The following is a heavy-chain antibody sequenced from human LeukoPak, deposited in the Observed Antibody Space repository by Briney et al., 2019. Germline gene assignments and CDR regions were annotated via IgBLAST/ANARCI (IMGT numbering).Heavy chain of an antibody. J-gene: IGHJ4*02. CDR3: AKLNLGEMAYFDS. CDR1: GFIFSSYV. CDR2: IIFGGGDT. V-gene: IGHV3-23*01. D-gene: IGHD3-16*01. Sequence: GSLVLSCAASGFIFSSYVMGWVRQAPGEGLEGVSSIIFGGGDTFASDSVQGRFTITRENSKNTLYLQMTGLRVEDTAVYFCAKLNLGEMAYFDSWGQGTLVTVSS.